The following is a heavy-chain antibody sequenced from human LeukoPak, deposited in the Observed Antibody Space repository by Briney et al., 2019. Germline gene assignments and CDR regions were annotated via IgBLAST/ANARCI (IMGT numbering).Heavy chain of an antibody. CDR2: IYTSGST. V-gene: IGHV4-61*02. Sequence: SETLSLTCTVSGGSISSGSYYWSWIRQPAGKGLEWTGRIYTSGSTNYNPSLKSRVTISVDTSKNQFSLKLSSVTAADTAVYYCARTKGGITSPVDYWGQGTLVTVSS. CDR3: ARTKGGITSPVDY. CDR1: GGSISSGSYY. J-gene: IGHJ4*02. D-gene: IGHD3-16*01.